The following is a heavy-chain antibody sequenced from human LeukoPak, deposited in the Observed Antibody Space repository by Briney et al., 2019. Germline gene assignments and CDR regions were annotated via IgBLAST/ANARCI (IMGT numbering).Heavy chain of an antibody. CDR1: GGSISSGSYY. CDR2: IYTSGST. J-gene: IGHJ3*02. D-gene: IGHD2-15*01. Sequence: SETLSLTCTVSGGSISSGSYYWSWIRQPAGKGLEWIGRIYTSGSTNYNPSLKSRVTISVDTSQNQFSLKLSSVTAADTAVYYCAREVVRDAFDIWGQRTMVTVSS. CDR3: AREVVRDAFDI. V-gene: IGHV4-61*02.